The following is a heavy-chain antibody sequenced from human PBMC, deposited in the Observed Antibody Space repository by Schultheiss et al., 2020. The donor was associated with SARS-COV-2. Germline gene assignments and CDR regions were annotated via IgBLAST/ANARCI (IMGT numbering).Heavy chain of an antibody. CDR3: GRAVYSGSSRPFDY. J-gene: IGHJ4*02. V-gene: IGHV5-51*01. CDR1: GYSFTSYW. CDR2: IYPGDSDT. Sequence: GESLKISCKGSGYSFTSYWIGWVRQMPGKGLEWMGIIYPGDSDTRYSPSFQGQVTISVDKSISTAYLQWFSLMASDTAMYYCGRAVYSGSSRPFDYWGQGTLVTVSS. D-gene: IGHD1-26*01.